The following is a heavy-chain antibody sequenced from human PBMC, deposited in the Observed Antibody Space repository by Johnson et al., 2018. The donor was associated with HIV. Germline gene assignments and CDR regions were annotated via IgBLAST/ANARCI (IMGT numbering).Heavy chain of an antibody. CDR3: AKGSLVGPNDAFDI. V-gene: IGHV3-43*01. D-gene: IGHD3-16*02. J-gene: IGHJ3*02. Sequence: VQLVESGGVVVQPGGSLRLSCAASGFTFDDYTMHWVRQAPGKGLEWVSLISWGGGGTYYEDPGKGRFTISRDNSKNSLYLQMNSLRTEDTALYYCAKGSLVGPNDAFDIWGQGTMVTVSS. CDR2: ISWGGGGT. CDR1: GFTFDDYT.